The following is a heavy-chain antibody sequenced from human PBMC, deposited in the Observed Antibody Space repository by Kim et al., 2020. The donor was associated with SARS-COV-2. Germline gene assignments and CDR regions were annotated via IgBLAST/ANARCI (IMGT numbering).Heavy chain of an antibody. D-gene: IGHD6-19*01. V-gene: IGHV3-74*01. Sequence: RFTISRDNAKNTLYLQMNSLRAEDTAVYYCARVDGYSSGYSSYYYYGMDVWGQGTTVTVSS. J-gene: IGHJ6*02. CDR3: ARVDGYSSGYSSYYYYGMDV.